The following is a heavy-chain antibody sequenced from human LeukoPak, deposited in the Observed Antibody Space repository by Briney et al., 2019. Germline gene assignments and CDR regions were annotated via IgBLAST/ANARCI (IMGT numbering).Heavy chain of an antibody. J-gene: IGHJ4*02. D-gene: IGHD5-24*01. Sequence: PGGSLRLSCGVSDLTVASTYTSWLRQAPGKGLDWVSTIYRNGNTFYADSVKGRFTISRDTSKNTLNLEMNSLGVEDTAVYYCARAVTDGYSLDFYFDFWGLGTLVTVSS. CDR1: DLTVASTY. CDR2: IYRNGNT. CDR3: ARAVTDGYSLDFYFDF. V-gene: IGHV3-53*01.